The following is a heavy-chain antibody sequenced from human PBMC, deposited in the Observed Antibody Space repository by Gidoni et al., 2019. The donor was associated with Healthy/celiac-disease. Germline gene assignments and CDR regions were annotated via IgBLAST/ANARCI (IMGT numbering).Heavy chain of an antibody. CDR2: INPNSGGT. V-gene: IGHV1-2*02. D-gene: IGHD3-3*01. J-gene: IGHJ6*02. Sequence: QVQLVQSGAEVKKPGASVKVSCKASGYTFTGYYMHWVRQAPGQGLEWMGWINPNSGGTNYAQKFQGRVPMTRDTSISTAYMELSRLRSDDTAVYYCARDRDRYYDFWSGPFMDVWGQGTTVTVSS. CDR1: GYTFTGYY. CDR3: ARDRDRYYDFWSGPFMDV.